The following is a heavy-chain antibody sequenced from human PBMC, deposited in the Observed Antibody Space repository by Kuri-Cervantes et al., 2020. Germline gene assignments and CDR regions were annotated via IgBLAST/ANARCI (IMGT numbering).Heavy chain of an antibody. J-gene: IGHJ6*02. CDR1: GGSIRSSSYY. D-gene: IGHD3-22*01. CDR2: IYYSGTT. V-gene: IGHV4-39*01. Sequence: SGTLTLTCTASGGSIRSSSYYWGWIRQPPGKDLEWIGSIYYSGTTYYNPSLKSLVTLSIDTSKNQFSLELNSVTAADTSVYYCARHGAVVGGYYYPMDVWGQGTTVTVSS. CDR3: ARHGAVVGGYYYPMDV.